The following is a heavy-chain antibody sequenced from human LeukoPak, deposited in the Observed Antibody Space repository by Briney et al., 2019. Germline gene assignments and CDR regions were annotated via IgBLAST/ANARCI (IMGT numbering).Heavy chain of an antibody. CDR3: ARDTRFLRYFDLPADY. Sequence: ASVKVSCKASGYTFTGYYMHWVRQAPGQGLEWMGWINPNSGGTNYAQKFQGRVTITRDTSASTAYMELNSLRSEDTAVYYCARDTRFLRYFDLPADYWGQGTLVTVSS. J-gene: IGHJ4*02. V-gene: IGHV1-2*02. CDR1: GYTFTGYY. D-gene: IGHD3-9*01. CDR2: INPNSGGT.